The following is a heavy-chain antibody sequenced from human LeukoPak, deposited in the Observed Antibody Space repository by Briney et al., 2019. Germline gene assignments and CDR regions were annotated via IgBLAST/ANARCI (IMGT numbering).Heavy chain of an antibody. V-gene: IGHV1-18*01. Sequence: GASVTVSCTASGYTFTNYGISWVRQAPGQGLGWMGWISAYNGNTNYAQKLQGRVTMTTDTSTSTAYMELRSLRSDDTAVYYCARWSYYYGSGSRFRAFDIWGQGTMVTVSS. D-gene: IGHD3-10*01. J-gene: IGHJ3*02. CDR2: ISAYNGNT. CDR1: GYTFTNYG. CDR3: ARWSYYYGSGSRFRAFDI.